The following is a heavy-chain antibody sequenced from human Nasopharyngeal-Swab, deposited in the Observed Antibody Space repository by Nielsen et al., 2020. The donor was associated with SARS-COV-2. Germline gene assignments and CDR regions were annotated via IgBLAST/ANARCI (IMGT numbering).Heavy chain of an antibody. CDR3: ARDGPIGWFDP. Sequence: SETLSLACAVYDGSLSGYYWSWIRQPPGKGLEWIGYIYYSGSTYYNPSLKSRVTISVDTSKNQFSLKLSSVTAADTAVYYCARDGPIGWFDPWGQGTLVTVSS. CDR1: DGSLSGYY. J-gene: IGHJ5*02. V-gene: IGHV4-34*09. CDR2: IYYSGST.